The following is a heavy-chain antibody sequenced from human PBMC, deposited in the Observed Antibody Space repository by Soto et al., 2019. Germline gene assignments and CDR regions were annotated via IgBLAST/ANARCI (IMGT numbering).Heavy chain of an antibody. CDR3: ARDISDIVVVPAAKRFNWFDP. CDR2: IYTSGST. Sequence: SETLSLTCTVSGGSISSYYWSWIRQPAGKGLEWIGRIYTSGSTNYNPSLKSRVTMSLDTSKNQFSLKLSSVTAADTAVYYCARDISDIVVVPAAKRFNWFDPWGQGTLVTVSS. V-gene: IGHV4-4*07. J-gene: IGHJ5*02. D-gene: IGHD2-2*01. CDR1: GGSISSYY.